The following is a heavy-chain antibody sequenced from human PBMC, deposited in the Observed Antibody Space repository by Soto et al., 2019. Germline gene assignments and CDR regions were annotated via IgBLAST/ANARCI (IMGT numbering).Heavy chain of an antibody. Sequence: GALRLSCAASGFTFDDYAMHWVRQAPGKGLEWVSLISWDGGSTYYADSVKGRFTISRDNSKNSLYLQMNSLRAEDTALYYCASLGGGTYGMDVWGQGTTVTVSS. CDR1: GFTFDDYA. CDR2: ISWDGGST. D-gene: IGHD3-16*01. V-gene: IGHV3-43D*04. CDR3: ASLGGGTYGMDV. J-gene: IGHJ6*02.